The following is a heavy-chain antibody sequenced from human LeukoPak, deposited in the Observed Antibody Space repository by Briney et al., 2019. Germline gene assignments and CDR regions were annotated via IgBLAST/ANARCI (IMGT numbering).Heavy chain of an antibody. V-gene: IGHV3-7*01. CDR2: IKQDGSEK. J-gene: IGHJ4*02. CDR1: GFTFSSYW. CDR3: ARGRPNYYFDY. D-gene: IGHD1-1*01. Sequence: GGSLRLSCAASGFTFSSYWMSWVRQAPGKGLEWVANIKQDGSEKYYVDSVKGRFTISRDNAKNTLYLQMNSLRAEDTAVYYCARGRPNYYFDYWGQGTLVTISS.